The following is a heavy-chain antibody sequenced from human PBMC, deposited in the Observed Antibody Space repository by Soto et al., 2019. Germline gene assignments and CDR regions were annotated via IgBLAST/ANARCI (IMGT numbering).Heavy chain of an antibody. V-gene: IGHV1-2*04. J-gene: IGHJ6*02. CDR2: INPNSGGT. CDR3: ARAPLWFGNYYYRGMDV. CDR1: GYTFTGYY. D-gene: IGHD3-10*01. Sequence: ASVKVSCKASGYTFTGYYMHWVRQAPGQGLEWMGWINPNSGGTNYAQKFQGWVTMTRDTSISTAYMELSRLRSDDTAVYYCARAPLWFGNYYYRGMDVWGQGTTVTVSS.